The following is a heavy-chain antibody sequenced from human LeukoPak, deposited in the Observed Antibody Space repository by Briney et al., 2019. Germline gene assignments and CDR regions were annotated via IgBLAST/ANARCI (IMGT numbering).Heavy chain of an antibody. J-gene: IGHJ5*02. CDR3: ARAGNYYGRHTNWFDP. CDR2: ISSSGSTI. D-gene: IGHD3-10*01. Sequence: PGGSLRLSCAGSGFTFSSYAMHWVRQAPGKGLEWVSYISSSGSTIYYADSVKGRFTISRDNAKNSLYLQMNSLRAEDTAVYYCARAGNYYGRHTNWFDPWGQGTLVTVSS. V-gene: IGHV3-48*04. CDR1: GFTFSSYA.